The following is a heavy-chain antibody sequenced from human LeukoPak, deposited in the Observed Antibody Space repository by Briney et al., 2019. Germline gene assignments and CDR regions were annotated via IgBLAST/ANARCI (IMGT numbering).Heavy chain of an antibody. J-gene: IGHJ3*01. CDR2: INPNSGGT. V-gene: IGHV1-2*02. CDR3: ARAPVSDAFEF. Sequence: ASVKVSCKASGYTFTGYYMHWVRQAPGQGLEWMGWINPNSGGTKYVQKFQGRVTMTRDTSISTAYMELSRLRSDDTAVYYCARAPVSDAFEFWGQGTMVTVSS. CDR1: GYTFTGYY.